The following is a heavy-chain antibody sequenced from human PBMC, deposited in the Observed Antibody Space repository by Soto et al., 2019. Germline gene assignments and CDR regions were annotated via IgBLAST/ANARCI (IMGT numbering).Heavy chain of an antibody. V-gene: IGHV3-23*01. CDR2: ISVSGGNT. Sequence: PGGSLRLSCAASGFTFSSYAMSWVRQAPGKGLEWVSAISVSGGNTYYADSVKGRFTVSRDNFKNTLYLEMNSLTVEDTAVYYCACYMSSWSSPFDPWGQGTLVTVSS. CDR3: ACYMSSWSSPFDP. D-gene: IGHD6-13*01. CDR1: GFTFSSYA. J-gene: IGHJ5*02.